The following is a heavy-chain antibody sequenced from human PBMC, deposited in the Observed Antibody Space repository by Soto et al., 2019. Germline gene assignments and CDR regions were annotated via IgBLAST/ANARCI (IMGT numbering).Heavy chain of an antibody. CDR3: AREHCSSTTCYESRGLGIDY. Sequence: ASVKVSCKASGYTFTNYGISWVRQAPGQGLEWMGWISAYNGNTKYAQKLQGRVTMTTDTSTSTAYMELRSLRSDDTAVYYCAREHCSSTTCYESRGLGIDYWGQGTLVTVSS. CDR2: ISAYNGNT. V-gene: IGHV1-18*01. D-gene: IGHD2-2*01. CDR1: GYTFTNYG. J-gene: IGHJ4*02.